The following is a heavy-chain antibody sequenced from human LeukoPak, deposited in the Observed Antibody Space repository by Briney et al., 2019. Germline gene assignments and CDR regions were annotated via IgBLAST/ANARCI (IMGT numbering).Heavy chain of an antibody. D-gene: IGHD1-26*01. CDR3: ARRGAGGGIPLDY. Sequence: SETLSLTCTDSGASISSYSWSWIRQPPGKGLEWIGYFYYSGTTKCNPSLESRVTISVDTSRNQFSLTLNSVTAADTAVYYCARRGAGGGIPLDYWGPGALVTVSS. CDR1: GASISSYS. CDR2: FYYSGTT. V-gene: IGHV4-59*08. J-gene: IGHJ4*02.